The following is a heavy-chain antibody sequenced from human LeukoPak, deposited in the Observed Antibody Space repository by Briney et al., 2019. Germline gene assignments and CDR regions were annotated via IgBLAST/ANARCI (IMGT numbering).Heavy chain of an antibody. CDR3: ARDKDYFDSGGAFDH. CDR2: IYYSGST. V-gene: IGHV4-59*01. CDR1: GGSISSYY. Sequence: PPETLSLTCTVSGGSISSYYWSWIRQPPGKGLEWIGYIYYSGSTNYNPSLKSRVTMSVDTSKNQFSLKLSSVTAADTAVYYCARDKDYFDSGGAFDHWGQGTMVTVSS. D-gene: IGHD3-22*01. J-gene: IGHJ3*01.